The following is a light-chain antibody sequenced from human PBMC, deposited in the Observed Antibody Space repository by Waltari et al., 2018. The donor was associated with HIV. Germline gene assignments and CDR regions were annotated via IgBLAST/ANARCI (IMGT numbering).Light chain of an antibody. CDR1: QSINNL. CDR2: GAS. CDR3: QQSYTTRWT. J-gene: IGKJ1*01. Sequence: DIQMTQSPSSLSASVGDRVTITCRASQSINNLLNWYQQKPGKAPKLLIYGASRLHSGVPSMFSGSGSGTDFTLTVHSLQPEDFATYYCQQSYTTRWTFGLGTKVEMK. V-gene: IGKV1-39*01.